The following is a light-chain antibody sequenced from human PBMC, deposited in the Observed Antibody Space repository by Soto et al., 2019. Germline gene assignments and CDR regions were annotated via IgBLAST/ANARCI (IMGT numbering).Light chain of an antibody. CDR3: LQSSNYPWT. J-gene: IGKJ1*01. CDR1: QSISSY. V-gene: IGKV1-5*03. Sequence: DIQMTQFPSTLSASVGDRVTMACRASQSISSYLAWYQQKPGKAPKLLIYEASGLESGVPSRFSGSGYGTEFTLTISSLQPDDFATYYCLQSSNYPWTFGQGTKVEVK. CDR2: EAS.